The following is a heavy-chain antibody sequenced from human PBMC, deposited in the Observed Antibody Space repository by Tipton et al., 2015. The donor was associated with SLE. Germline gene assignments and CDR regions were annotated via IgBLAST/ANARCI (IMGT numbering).Heavy chain of an antibody. CDR3: ARTLFDSSGYYYGDAFDI. CDR1: GGSISSSSYY. Sequence: LRLSCTVSGGSISSSSYYWGWIRQPPGKGLEWIGSIYYSGSTYYNPSLKSRVTISVDTSKNPSSLKLSSVTAADTAVYYCARTLFDSSGYYYGDAFDIWGQGTMIAVSS. J-gene: IGHJ3*02. D-gene: IGHD3-22*01. CDR2: IYYSGST. V-gene: IGHV4-39*01.